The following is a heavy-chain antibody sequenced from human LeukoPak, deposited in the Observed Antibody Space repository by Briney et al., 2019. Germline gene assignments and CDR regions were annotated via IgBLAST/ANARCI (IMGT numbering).Heavy chain of an antibody. Sequence: ASVKVSCKASGYTFTSYGISWVRQPPGQGLEWMGWISTYNGNTHYAQKLQGRVTVTTDTSTSTAYMELRSLRSDDTAVYYCARSSLAVAGSVFDYWGQGTLVTVSS. D-gene: IGHD6-19*01. V-gene: IGHV1-18*01. J-gene: IGHJ4*02. CDR1: GYTFTSYG. CDR3: ARSSLAVAGSVFDY. CDR2: ISTYNGNT.